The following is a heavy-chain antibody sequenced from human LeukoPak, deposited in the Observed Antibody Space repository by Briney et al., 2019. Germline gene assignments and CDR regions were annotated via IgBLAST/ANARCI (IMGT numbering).Heavy chain of an antibody. CDR1: GGSFSGYY. V-gene: IGHV4-34*01. CDR2: INHSGST. Sequence: PSETLSLTCAVYGGSFSGYYWSWIRQPPGKGLEWIGEINHSGSTNYNPSLKSRVTISVDTSKNQFSLKLSSVTAADTAVYYWAKGYSSGHGGNWFDPWGQGTLVTVSS. CDR3: AKGYSSGHGGNWFDP. D-gene: IGHD6-19*01. J-gene: IGHJ5*02.